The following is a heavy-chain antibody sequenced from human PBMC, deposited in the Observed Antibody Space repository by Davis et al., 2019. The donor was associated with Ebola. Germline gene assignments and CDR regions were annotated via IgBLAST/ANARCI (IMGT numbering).Heavy chain of an antibody. D-gene: IGHD3-3*01. J-gene: IGHJ6*04. CDR1: VITFSSYA. CDR3: ARSGLSFGVVKYHYGMDA. Sequence: GESLKISCTDSVITFSSYAMTWVRQAPGKGLEWVSAISGSGGSTYYADSVKGRFTISRDNSKNTLNLQMNSLRAEDTAVYYCARSGLSFGVVKYHYGMDAWGKGTTVTVSS. CDR2: ISGSGGST. V-gene: IGHV3-23*01.